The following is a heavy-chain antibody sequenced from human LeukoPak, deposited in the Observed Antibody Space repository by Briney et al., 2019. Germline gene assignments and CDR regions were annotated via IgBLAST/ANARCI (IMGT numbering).Heavy chain of an antibody. CDR3: AKPQVTANWYYFHY. CDR2: ISSDGSNK. J-gene: IGHJ4*02. Sequence: PGGSLRLSCAASGFTFNEAWMSWVRQAPGKGLEWVAVISSDGSNKFYADSVKGRFTISRDGSKNTLYLQMNSLRPDDTAVYFCAKPQVTANWYYFHYWGQGTLVTVSS. D-gene: IGHD2-21*02. V-gene: IGHV3-30*18. CDR1: GFTFNEAW.